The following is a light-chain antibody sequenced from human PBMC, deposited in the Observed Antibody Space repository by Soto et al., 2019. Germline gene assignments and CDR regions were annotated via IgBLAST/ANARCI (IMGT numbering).Light chain of an antibody. CDR2: DVS. CDR3: CSYAGSNTFV. V-gene: IGLV2-11*01. Sequence: QSALTQPRSVSGSPGQSVTISCTGTSSDVGGYNYVSWYQQHPGKAPKLMIYDVSTRPSGVPDRFSGSKSGNTASLTISGLQAEDEADYYCCSYAGSNTFVFGTGTKLTVL. CDR1: SSDVGGYNY. J-gene: IGLJ1*01.